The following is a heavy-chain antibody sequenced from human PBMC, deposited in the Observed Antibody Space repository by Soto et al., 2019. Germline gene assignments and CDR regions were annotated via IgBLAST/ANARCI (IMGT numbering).Heavy chain of an antibody. D-gene: IGHD3-22*01. CDR3: AKEADISGYHPDY. Sequence: GGSLRLSCAASGFTFSSYAMSWVRQAPGKGLEWVSAISASGGSTHYADSVKGRFTISRDNSKNTLYLQVNSLRAEDTAVYYCAKEADISGYHPDYWGQGTQVTVSS. V-gene: IGHV3-23*01. J-gene: IGHJ4*02. CDR1: GFTFSSYA. CDR2: ISASGGST.